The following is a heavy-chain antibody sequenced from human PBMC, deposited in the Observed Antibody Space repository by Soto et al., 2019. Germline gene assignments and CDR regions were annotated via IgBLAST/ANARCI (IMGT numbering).Heavy chain of an antibody. CDR3: AKHEGYCSTTTCSNFDY. Sequence: PGESLKISCKGSGFTFTGYWIAWVRQMPGKGLEWMGIINPGDSDSSYSPSFQGQVTISADKSINTAYLHWSSLKASDTAIYYCAKHEGYCSTTTCSNFDYWGQGTLVTVSS. J-gene: IGHJ4*02. D-gene: IGHD2-2*01. CDR1: GFTFTGYW. CDR2: INPGDSDS. V-gene: IGHV5-51*01.